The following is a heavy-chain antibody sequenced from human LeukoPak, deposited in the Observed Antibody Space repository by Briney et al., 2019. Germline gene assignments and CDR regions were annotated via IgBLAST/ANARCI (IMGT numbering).Heavy chain of an antibody. CDR3: ARDVSGVGPTYYYHGMDV. Sequence: GASVKVSCKASGYTFTSYGISWVRQAPGQGLEWMGWISAYNGNTNYTQKLQGRVTMTTDTSTSTAYMQLRSLRASDTGLYYRARDVSGVGPTYYYHGMDVWGQGTTVTVSS. CDR1: GYTFTSYG. J-gene: IGHJ6*02. CDR2: ISAYNGNT. D-gene: IGHD3-3*01. V-gene: IGHV1-18*01.